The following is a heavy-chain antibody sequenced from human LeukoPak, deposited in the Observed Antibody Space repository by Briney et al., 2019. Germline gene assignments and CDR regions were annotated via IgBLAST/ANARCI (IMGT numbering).Heavy chain of an antibody. Sequence: GGSLRLACAASGLTFSSYSMYWVRQAPEKGLEWVSSISSSSSYIYYADSVKGRFTISRDNAKNSLYLQMNSLRAEDTAVYYCARDHLSGLVRGTYFDYWGQGTLVTVSS. J-gene: IGHJ4*02. D-gene: IGHD6-13*01. V-gene: IGHV3-21*01. CDR3: ARDHLSGLVRGTYFDY. CDR2: ISSSSSYI. CDR1: GLTFSSYS.